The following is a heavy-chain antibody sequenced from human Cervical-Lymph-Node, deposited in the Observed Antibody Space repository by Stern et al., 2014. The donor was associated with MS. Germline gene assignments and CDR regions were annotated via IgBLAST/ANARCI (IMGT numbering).Heavy chain of an antibody. CDR3: ARGAMCSGGTCYLFGQHY. J-gene: IGHJ4*02. Sequence: QVQLMQSGAEVKKPGASVKISCKASAYTFSNFTIDWVRQAPGQRLEWMGWINAGNGNTKYSQKFQGRVTFTRDTSASTAYMEVRSLRSEDTAVYYCARGAMCSGGTCYLFGQHYWGQGTLVTVSS. V-gene: IGHV1-3*01. D-gene: IGHD2-15*01. CDR1: AYTFSNFT. CDR2: INAGNGNT.